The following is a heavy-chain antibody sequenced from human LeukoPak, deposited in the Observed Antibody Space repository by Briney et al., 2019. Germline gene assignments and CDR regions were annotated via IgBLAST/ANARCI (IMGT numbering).Heavy chain of an antibody. Sequence: GGSLRLSCAASGFTFSSYSMNWVRQAPGKGLEWVSSISSSSSYIYYADSVKGRFTISRDNAKNSLYLQMNSLRAEDTAVYYCARTPRGYRRPIWFDPWGQGTLVTVSS. V-gene: IGHV3-21*01. D-gene: IGHD2-15*01. CDR3: ARTPRGYRRPIWFDP. CDR2: ISSSSSYI. J-gene: IGHJ5*02. CDR1: GFTFSSYS.